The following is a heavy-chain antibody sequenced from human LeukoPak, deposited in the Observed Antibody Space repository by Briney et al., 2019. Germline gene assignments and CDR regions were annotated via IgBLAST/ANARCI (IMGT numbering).Heavy chain of an antibody. J-gene: IGHJ3*02. CDR3: ARLRREYSSSSGAFDI. D-gene: IGHD6-6*01. Sequence: GESLKISCKGSGYSFTRYWIGWVRQMPGKGLECMGIIYPADSDTRYSPSFQGQVTISADKSINTAYLLWSSLKASDTAMYYCARLRREYSSSSGAFDIWGQGTMVTVSS. V-gene: IGHV5-51*01. CDR1: GYSFTRYW. CDR2: IYPADSDT.